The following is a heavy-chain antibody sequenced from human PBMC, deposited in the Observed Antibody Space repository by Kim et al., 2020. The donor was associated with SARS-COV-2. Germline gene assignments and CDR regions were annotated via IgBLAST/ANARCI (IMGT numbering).Heavy chain of an antibody. CDR1: GFTFSSYG. CDR3: ARDSFRWYYYDSSGYARGWFDP. V-gene: IGHV3-33*01. D-gene: IGHD3-22*01. Sequence: GGSLRLSCAASGFTFSSYGMHWVRQAPGKGLEWVAVIWYDGSNKYYADSVKGRFTISRDNSKNTLYLQMNSLRAEDTAVYYCARDSFRWYYYDSSGYARGWFDPWGQGTLVTVSS. J-gene: IGHJ5*02. CDR2: IWYDGSNK.